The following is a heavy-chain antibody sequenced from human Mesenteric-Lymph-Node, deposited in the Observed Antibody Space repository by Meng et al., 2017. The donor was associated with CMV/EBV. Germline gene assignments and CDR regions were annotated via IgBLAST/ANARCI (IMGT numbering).Heavy chain of an antibody. CDR3: ARLFDDDGDHFDY. J-gene: IGHJ4*02. V-gene: IGHV3-21*01. D-gene: IGHD4-17*01. CDR1: GFMFSSYR. CDR2: MSVGGTYI. Sequence: GESLKISCAASGFMFSSYRMKWVRQAPGKGLEWVASMSVGGTYIYSADSLKGRFTISRDNAKNSLYLHMNSLRAEDTAVYYCARLFDDDGDHFDYWGQGTLVTVSS.